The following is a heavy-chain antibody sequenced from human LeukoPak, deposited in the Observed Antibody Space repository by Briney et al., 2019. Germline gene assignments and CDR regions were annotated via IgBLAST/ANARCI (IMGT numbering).Heavy chain of an antibody. Sequence: SETLSLTCTVSGGSISSSSYYWGWIRQPPGKGLEWIGSIYYSGSTYYNPSHKSRVTISVDTSKNQFSLKLSSVTAADTAVYYCARGATNRGANWFDPWGQGTLVTVSS. V-gene: IGHV4-39*07. D-gene: IGHD2-8*01. CDR3: ARGATNRGANWFDP. J-gene: IGHJ5*02. CDR1: GGSISSSSYY. CDR2: IYYSGST.